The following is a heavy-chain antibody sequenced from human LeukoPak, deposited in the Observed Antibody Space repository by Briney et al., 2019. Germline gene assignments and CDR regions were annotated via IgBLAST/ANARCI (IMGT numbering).Heavy chain of an antibody. J-gene: IGHJ5*02. D-gene: IGHD4-17*01. Sequence: VKVSCKASGFTFTSSAVQWVRQARGQRLEWIGWIVVGSGNTNYAQKFQEGVTITRDMSTSTAYMELSSLRSEDTAVYYCAADVGHYGDSCGFDPWGQGTLVTVSS. V-gene: IGHV1-58*01. CDR1: GFTFTSSA. CDR3: AADVGHYGDSCGFDP. CDR2: IVVGSGNT.